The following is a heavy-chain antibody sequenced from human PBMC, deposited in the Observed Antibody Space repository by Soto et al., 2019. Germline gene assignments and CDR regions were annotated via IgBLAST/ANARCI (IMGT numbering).Heavy chain of an antibody. Sequence: SETLSLTCTVSGGSISSYYWSWIRQPPGKGLEWIGYIYYSGSTNYNPSLKSRVTISVDTSKNQFSLKLSSVTAADTAVYYCARVSRRRAMDGIDYWGQGTLVTVSS. CDR2: IYYSGST. CDR3: ARVSRRRAMDGIDY. CDR1: GGSISSYY. J-gene: IGHJ4*02. D-gene: IGHD5-18*01. V-gene: IGHV4-59*01.